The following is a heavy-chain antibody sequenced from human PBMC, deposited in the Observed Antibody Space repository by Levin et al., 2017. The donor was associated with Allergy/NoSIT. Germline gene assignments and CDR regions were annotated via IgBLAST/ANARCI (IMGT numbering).Heavy chain of an antibody. CDR2: IHPGDSET. CDR1: GFSFPNYS. V-gene: IGHV5-51*01. CDR3: AGLRAYGGLRTGTLDY. D-gene: IGHD4-23*01. J-gene: IGHJ4*02. Sequence: KVSCKGSGFSFPNYSIAWVRQLAGKGLEWMAMIHPGDSETRFNPSFQGHVTISVDKSINTAYLQWNSLKASDTAMYYCAGLRAYGGLRTGTLDYWGQGTLVTVSS.